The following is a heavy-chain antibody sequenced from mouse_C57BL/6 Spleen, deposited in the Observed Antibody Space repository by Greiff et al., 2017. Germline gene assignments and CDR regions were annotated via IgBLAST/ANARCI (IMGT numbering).Heavy chain of an antibody. V-gene: IGHV1-81*01. CDR1: GYTFTSYG. CDR2: IYPRSGNT. D-gene: IGHD2-4*01. J-gene: IGHJ2*01. Sequence: QVQLKESGAELARPGASVKLSCKASGYTFTSYGISWVKQRTGQGLEWIGEIYPRSGNTYYNEKFKGKATLTADKSSSTAYMELRSLTSEDSAVYFCAPYDYGGYYFDYWGQGTTLTVSS. CDR3: APYDYGGYYFDY.